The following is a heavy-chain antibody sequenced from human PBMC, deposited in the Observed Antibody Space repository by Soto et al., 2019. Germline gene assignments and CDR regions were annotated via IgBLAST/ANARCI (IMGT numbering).Heavy chain of an antibody. V-gene: IGHV4-34*01. J-gene: IGHJ4*02. CDR2: INHSGST. CDR3: ARGLLLGY. D-gene: IGHD2-15*01. Sequence: SETLSLTCAVYGGSFSGYYWSWIRQPPGKGLEWIGEINHSGSTNYNPSLKSRVTISVDTSKNQFSLKLSSVNAADTAVYYCARGLLLGYWGQGTLVTVSS. CDR1: GGSFSGYY.